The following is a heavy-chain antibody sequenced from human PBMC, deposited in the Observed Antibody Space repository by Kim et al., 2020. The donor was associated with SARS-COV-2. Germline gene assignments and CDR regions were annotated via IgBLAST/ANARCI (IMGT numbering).Heavy chain of an antibody. J-gene: IGHJ4*02. Sequence: QKFQGRVTMTRNTSMSTAYMELSSLRSEDTAVYYCARGKYYYDSSGYYGYWGQGTLVTVSS. CDR3: ARGKYYYDSSGYYGY. V-gene: IGHV1-8*01. D-gene: IGHD3-22*01.